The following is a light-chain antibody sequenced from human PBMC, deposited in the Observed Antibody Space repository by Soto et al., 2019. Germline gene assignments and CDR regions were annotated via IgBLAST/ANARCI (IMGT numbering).Light chain of an antibody. CDR1: SSDVGAYDY. V-gene: IGLV2-14*01. CDR3: SSYTTSRLE. J-gene: IGLJ1*01. CDR2: DVS. Sequence: QYVLNQPASVSGSPGQSITISCTGTSSDVGAYDYVSWYQQYPGKAPKLMIYDVSNRPSGVSNRFSGSKSGNTASLTISGLQADDEADSYCSSYTTSRLEFGTGTKVTVL.